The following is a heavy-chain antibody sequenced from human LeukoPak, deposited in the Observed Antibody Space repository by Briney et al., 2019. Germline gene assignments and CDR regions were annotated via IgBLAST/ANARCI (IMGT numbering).Heavy chain of an antibody. CDR3: AHFDIVARVFDY. CDR2: IYWDDDK. J-gene: IGHJ4*02. V-gene: IGHV2-5*02. CDR1: GFSLSTSGVG. D-gene: IGHD5-12*01. Sequence: SGPTLVKPTQTLTLTCTLSGFSLSTSGVGVGWIRQPPGKALEWLALIYWDDDKRYSPSLKSRLTITKDTSKNQVVLTMTNMDPVDTATYYCAHFDIVARVFDYWGQGTLVTVSS.